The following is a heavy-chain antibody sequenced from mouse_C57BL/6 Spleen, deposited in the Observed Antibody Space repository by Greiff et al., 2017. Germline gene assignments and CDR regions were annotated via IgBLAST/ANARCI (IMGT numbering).Heavy chain of an antibody. D-gene: IGHD2-4*01. CDR3: APIYYDYDRAMDD. CDR2: ISSGSSTI. J-gene: IGHJ4*01. CDR1: GFTFSDYG. Sequence: EVQVVESGGGLVKPGGSLKLSCAASGFTFSDYGMHWVRQAPEKGLEWVAYISSGSSTIYYADTVKGRFTISRDNAKNTLFLQMTSLRSEDTAMYYCAPIYYDYDRAMDDWGQGTSVTVSS. V-gene: IGHV5-17*01.